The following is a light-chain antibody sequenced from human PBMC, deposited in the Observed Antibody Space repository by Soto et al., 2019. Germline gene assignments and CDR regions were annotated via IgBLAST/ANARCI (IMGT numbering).Light chain of an antibody. Sequence: QSVLTQAASVSGSPGQSITISCTGTSSDVGAYNYVSWFQQHPGKAPTLIISEVSNRPSGVSDRFSGSKSGNAASLTISGLQAEDEADYFCFSFTTDWTHVFGTGTKVTVL. CDR3: FSFTTDWTHV. V-gene: IGLV2-14*01. CDR2: EVS. J-gene: IGLJ1*01. CDR1: SSDVGAYNY.